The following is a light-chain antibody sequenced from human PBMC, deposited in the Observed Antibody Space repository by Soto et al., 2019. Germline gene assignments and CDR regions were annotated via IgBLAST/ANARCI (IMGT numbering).Light chain of an antibody. Sequence: EIALTQSPGTLSLSPGERATLSCRASQSLSSSYIAWYQQKPGQAPRLLIYGASTRPTGIPDRFSGSGSGTDFTLTISSLQSEDFAVYYCQQYSNWPPITFGQGARLEIK. J-gene: IGKJ5*01. CDR3: QQYSNWPPIT. CDR1: QSLSSSY. CDR2: GAS. V-gene: IGKV3-20*01.